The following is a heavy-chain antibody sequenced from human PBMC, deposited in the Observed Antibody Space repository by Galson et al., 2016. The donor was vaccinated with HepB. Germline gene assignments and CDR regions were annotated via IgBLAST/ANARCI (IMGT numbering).Heavy chain of an antibody. V-gene: IGHV3-30*03. CDR3: AILGGDRLGDLDL. Sequence: SLRLSCAASGFTFSSYGMHWVRQAPGKGLEWVAVISYDGSNKYYADSVRGRFTISRDSPKNTLYLQMTSLRVEDTAIYYCAILGGDRLGDLDLWGRGTLVSVSS. D-gene: IGHD3-16*01. CDR2: ISYDGSNK. CDR1: GFTFSSYG. J-gene: IGHJ2*01.